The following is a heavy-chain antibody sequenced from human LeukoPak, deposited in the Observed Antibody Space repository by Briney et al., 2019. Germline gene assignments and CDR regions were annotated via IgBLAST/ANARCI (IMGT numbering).Heavy chain of an antibody. Sequence: GGSLRLSCTASGFTFGDYGMSWVRQAPGKGLEWVANIKQDGSEKYYVDSVKGRFTISRDNAKNSLYLQMNSLRAEDTAVYYCARDVATTYYFDYWGQGTLVTVSS. CDR2: IKQDGSEK. CDR3: ARDVATTYYFDY. J-gene: IGHJ4*02. V-gene: IGHV3-7*01. CDR1: GFTFGDYG. D-gene: IGHD5-12*01.